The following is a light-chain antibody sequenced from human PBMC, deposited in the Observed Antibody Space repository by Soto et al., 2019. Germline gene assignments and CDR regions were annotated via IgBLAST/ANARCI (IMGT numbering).Light chain of an antibody. J-gene: IGKJ1*01. Sequence: DIQMTQSPSSLSASVGDRVTITCRASQGIRNDLGWYQQKPGKAPQFLIQAASNLQSGVPSRFSGSGSGTEFILSINSLQPEDIATYYCLQVSSFPRTFGQGTKVDIK. CDR3: LQVSSFPRT. CDR1: QGIRND. CDR2: AAS. V-gene: IGKV1-17*01.